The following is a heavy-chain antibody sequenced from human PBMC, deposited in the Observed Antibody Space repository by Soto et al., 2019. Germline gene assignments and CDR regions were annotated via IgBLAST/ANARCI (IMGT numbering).Heavy chain of an antibody. Sequence: PGGSLSLSCAASAFTFNNYAMSWVRQAPGQGLEWVSGSGGSGRTTYYADSVKGRFTISRDNSNNTLFLQMNSLRAEDTAVYYCGKSRYYASSGDFHCYWGQGTLVTVSS. CDR2: SGGSGRTT. V-gene: IGHV3-23*01. CDR1: AFTFNNYA. J-gene: IGHJ1*01. D-gene: IGHD3-22*01. CDR3: GKSRYYASSGDFHCY.